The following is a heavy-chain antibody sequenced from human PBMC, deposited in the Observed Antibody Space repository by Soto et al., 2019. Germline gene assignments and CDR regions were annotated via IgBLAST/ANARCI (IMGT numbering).Heavy chain of an antibody. CDR1: GGSTSSSDW. CDR2: IHRDGVT. V-gene: IGHV4-4*02. CDR3: AGRPEIHPL. J-gene: IGHJ4*02. Sequence: QVHLQESGPGLVKPSETLSLTCAISGGSTSSSDWWTWVRQPPGEGLEWIGEIHRDGVTNYNSSLKSRLTISLDQSRNQFSLSLTSVTAADAAVYFCAGRPEIHPLWGQGILVPVSS. D-gene: IGHD1-26*01.